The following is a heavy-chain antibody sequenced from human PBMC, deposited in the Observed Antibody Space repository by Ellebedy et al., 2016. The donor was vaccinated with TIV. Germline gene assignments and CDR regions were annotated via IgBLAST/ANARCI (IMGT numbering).Heavy chain of an antibody. Sequence: GESLKISCAASGFSFNNYWMSWVRQAPGKGLEWVANINQDGSDKFYVDSVKGRFTISRDNTKNSLYLQMNSLRAEDTAVYYCATDGSYGDYRSPTHAFEIWGQGTMVTVSS. CDR1: GFSFNNYW. J-gene: IGHJ3*02. D-gene: IGHD4-17*01. CDR2: INQDGSDK. CDR3: ATDGSYGDYRSPTHAFEI. V-gene: IGHV3-7*01.